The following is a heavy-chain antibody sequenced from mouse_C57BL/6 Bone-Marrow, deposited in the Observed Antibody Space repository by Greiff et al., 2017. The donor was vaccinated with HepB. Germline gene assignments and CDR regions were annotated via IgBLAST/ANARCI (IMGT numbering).Heavy chain of an antibody. V-gene: IGHV1-81*01. Sequence: QVQLQQSGAELARPGASVKLSFKASGYTFTSYGISWVKQRTGQGLEWIGEIYPRSGNTYYNEKFKGKATLTADKSSSTAYMELRSLTSEDSAVYFCAVYYDYDGRFAYWGQGTLVTVSA. D-gene: IGHD2-4*01. CDR2: IYPRSGNT. CDR3: AVYYDYDGRFAY. J-gene: IGHJ3*01. CDR1: GYTFTSYG.